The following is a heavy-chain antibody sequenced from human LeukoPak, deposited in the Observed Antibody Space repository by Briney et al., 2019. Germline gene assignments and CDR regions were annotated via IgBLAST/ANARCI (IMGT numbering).Heavy chain of an antibody. Sequence: GGSLRLSCAASGFTFSDCAMSWVRQAPGKGLEWVSSIGSDDNKHYSESVRGRFAISRDNSKNTVYLQMNSLRAEDTAIYYCARYCISISCPGGHYYGMDDWGQGTTLTVSS. J-gene: IGHJ6*02. D-gene: IGHD2-2*01. CDR2: IGSDDNK. V-gene: IGHV3-23*01. CDR1: GFTFSDCA. CDR3: ARYCISISCPGGHYYGMDD.